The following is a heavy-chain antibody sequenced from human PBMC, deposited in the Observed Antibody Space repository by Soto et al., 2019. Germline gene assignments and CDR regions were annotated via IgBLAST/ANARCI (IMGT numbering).Heavy chain of an antibody. J-gene: IGHJ5*02. CDR1: GYTFTSYG. V-gene: IGHV1-18*01. Sequence: VQLVQSGAEMKNPGASVKVSCKASGYTFTSYGIIWVRQAPGQGLEWMGWISGFNDDTNHAQKLQGRVTMTKDTSTSTAYMELRSLKFDDTAVYYCARSGSYYPARNWFGPWGQGTLVTVSS. CDR3: ARSGSYYPARNWFGP. D-gene: IGHD3-10*01. CDR2: ISGFNDDT.